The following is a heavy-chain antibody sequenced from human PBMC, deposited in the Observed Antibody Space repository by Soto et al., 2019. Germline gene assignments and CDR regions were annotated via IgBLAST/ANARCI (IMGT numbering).Heavy chain of an antibody. V-gene: IGHV1-69*06. Sequence: SVKVSCKASGGTFSSYAISWVRQAPGQGLEWMGGIIPIFGTANYAQKFQGRVTITADKSTSTAYMELSSLRSEDTAVYYCARGSSSGYSYGLVLGYYGMDVWGQGTTVTISS. CDR3: ARGSSSGYSYGLVLGYYGMDV. D-gene: IGHD5-18*01. CDR1: GGTFSSYA. J-gene: IGHJ6*02. CDR2: IIPIFGTA.